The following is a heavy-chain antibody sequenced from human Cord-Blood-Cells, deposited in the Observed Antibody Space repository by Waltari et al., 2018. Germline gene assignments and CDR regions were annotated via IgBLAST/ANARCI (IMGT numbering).Heavy chain of an antibody. Sequence: QVQLQESGPGLVKPSETLSLTCTVSGGSLSSYNLSWIRQPPGKGLEWIGYIYYSGSTNYNPSLKSRVTISVDTSKNQFSLKLSSVTAADTAVYYCASSVTGDAFDIWGQGTMVTVSS. CDR3: ASSVTGDAFDI. J-gene: IGHJ3*02. D-gene: IGHD7-27*01. V-gene: IGHV4-59*01. CDR2: IYYSGST. CDR1: GGSLSSYN.